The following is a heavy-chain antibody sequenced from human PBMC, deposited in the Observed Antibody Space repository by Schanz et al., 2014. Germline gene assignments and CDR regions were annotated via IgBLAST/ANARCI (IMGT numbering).Heavy chain of an antibody. V-gene: IGHV4-59*08. D-gene: IGHD3-10*01. Sequence: QVQLQESGPGLVKPSETLSLTCSVSGGDIGNYYWSWIRQPPGKGLEWIGYIHQSGGTNYNPSLKGRVPILVNTPKTQFPLGLPPLPAADTAVYYCARRGAGGNFDYWGQGTLVTVSS. J-gene: IGHJ4*02. CDR3: ARRGAGGNFDY. CDR1: GGDIGNYY. CDR2: IHQSGGT.